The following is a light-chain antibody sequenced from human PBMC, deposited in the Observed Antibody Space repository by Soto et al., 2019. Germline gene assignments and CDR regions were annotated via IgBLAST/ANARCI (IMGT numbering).Light chain of an antibody. V-gene: IGKV2-30*01. CDR3: MQGTHWPPYT. Sequence: DVVMTQSPLSLAVTLGQPASISCRSSQSLLFSDGNTYLNWFQQRPGQSPRRLIYKVSNRDSGVPDRFSGSGSGTDFTLKISRVEADDVGVYYCMQGTHWPPYTFGQGTKVEI. CDR1: QSLLFSDGNTY. CDR2: KVS. J-gene: IGKJ2*01.